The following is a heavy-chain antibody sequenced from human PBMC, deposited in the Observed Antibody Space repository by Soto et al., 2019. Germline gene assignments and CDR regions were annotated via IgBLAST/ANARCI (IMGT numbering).Heavy chain of an antibody. V-gene: IGHV4-59*01. J-gene: IGHJ4*02. D-gene: IGHD1-26*01. CDR2: IYYSGST. Sequence: SETLSLTCTVSGGSISSYYWSWIRQPPGKGLEWIGYIYYSGSTNYNPSLKSRVTISVDTSKNQFSLKLSSVTAADTAVYYCAREGSRFIVSHWGQGTLVTVSS. CDR3: AREGSRFIVSH. CDR1: GGSISSYY.